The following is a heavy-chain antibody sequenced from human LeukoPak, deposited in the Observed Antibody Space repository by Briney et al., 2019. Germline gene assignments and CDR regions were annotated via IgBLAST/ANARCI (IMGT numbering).Heavy chain of an antibody. CDR2: ISSSGSTI. CDR1: GFTFSSYE. CDR3: ARGGRFGEPPGSYYYYMDV. Sequence: GGSLRLSCAASGFTFSSYEMNWVRQAPGKGLEWVSYISSSGSTIYYADSVKGRFTISRDNAKNSLYLQMNSLRAEDTAVYYCARGGRFGEPPGSYYYYMDVWGKGTTVTVSS. J-gene: IGHJ6*03. V-gene: IGHV3-48*03. D-gene: IGHD3-10*01.